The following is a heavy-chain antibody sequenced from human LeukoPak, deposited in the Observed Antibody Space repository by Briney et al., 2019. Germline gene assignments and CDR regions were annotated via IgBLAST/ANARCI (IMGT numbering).Heavy chain of an antibody. CDR2: ISRSGSGGNT. Sequence: GGSLRLSCAASGVTLSSYAMSGARKAPGRGLEWVSGISRSGSGGNTYYADSVKGRFTISRDSSKNTLFLHMNTLRADDTAIYYCATDRTVGASYWYFDLWGRGTLVTVSS. CDR3: ATDRTVGASYWYFDL. J-gene: IGHJ2*01. D-gene: IGHD1-26*01. V-gene: IGHV3-23*01. CDR1: GVTLSSYA.